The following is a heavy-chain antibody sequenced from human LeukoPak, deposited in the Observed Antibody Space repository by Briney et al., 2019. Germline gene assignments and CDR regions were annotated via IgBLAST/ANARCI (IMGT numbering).Heavy chain of an antibody. Sequence: GESLKISCKGSGYSFISYWIGWVRQMPGKGLELMGIIYPGDSDTRYSPSFQGQVTISADKSISTAYLQWSSLKASDTAMYYCARHTYYDILTAPFDPWGQGTLVTVSS. D-gene: IGHD3-9*01. V-gene: IGHV5-51*01. J-gene: IGHJ5*02. CDR3: ARHTYYDILTAPFDP. CDR2: IYPGDSDT. CDR1: GYSFISYW.